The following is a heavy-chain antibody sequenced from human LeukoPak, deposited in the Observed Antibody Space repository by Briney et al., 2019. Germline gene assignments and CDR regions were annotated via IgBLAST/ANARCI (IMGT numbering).Heavy chain of an antibody. J-gene: IGHJ2*01. D-gene: IGHD6-19*01. CDR1: GFTLSSYA. V-gene: IGHV3-21*01. CDR3: ARALSGIAVAGAIRYFDL. CDR2: ISSSSSYI. Sequence: GGSLRLSCAASGFTLSSYAMSWVRQAPGKGLEWVSSISSSSSYIYYADSVKGRFTISRDNAKNSLYLQMNSLRAEDTAVYYCARALSGIAVAGAIRYFDLWGRGTLVTVSS.